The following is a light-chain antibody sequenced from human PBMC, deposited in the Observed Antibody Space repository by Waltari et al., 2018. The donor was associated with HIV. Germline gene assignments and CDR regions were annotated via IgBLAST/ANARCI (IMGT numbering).Light chain of an antibody. CDR2: EVS. CDR3: SSYAGSNNVI. V-gene: IGLV2-8*01. J-gene: IGLJ2*01. CDR1: SSDVGGSSD. Sequence: QSALAQPPSASVSPGQSVTISCTGTSSDVGGSSDVSWYQQHPGKAPKLMIYEVSKRPSGVPDRFSGSKSGNAASLTVSGLQAEDEADYYCSSYAGSNNVIFGGGTKLTVL.